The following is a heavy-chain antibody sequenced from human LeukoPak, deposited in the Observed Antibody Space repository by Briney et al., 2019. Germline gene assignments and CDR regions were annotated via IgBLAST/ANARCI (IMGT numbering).Heavy chain of an antibody. CDR1: GFTFSSYS. D-gene: IGHD6-13*01. V-gene: IGHV3-30-3*02. CDR3: AKTRPLDSSSWSHGDY. Sequence: EGSLRISCAATGFTFSSYSMHWVRQAPGKGLEWVAVISYDGSNKYYAESVKGRFPISRGNSKNTLYLQMNSLRTEDRAVYYCAKTRPLDSSSWSHGDYWGQGTLVTVSS. CDR2: ISYDGSNK. J-gene: IGHJ4*02.